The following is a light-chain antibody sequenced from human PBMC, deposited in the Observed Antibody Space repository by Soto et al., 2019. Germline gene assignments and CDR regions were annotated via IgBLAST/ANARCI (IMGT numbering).Light chain of an antibody. J-gene: IGKJ4*01. CDR3: QQYDNLPLT. V-gene: IGKV1-33*01. CDR1: QDISIY. Sequence: DIQMTQSPSSLSASVGDRVTITCQASQDISIYLNWYQQKPGKAPKLLIYDASNLAAGVPSSFSGSGSGTDFTFTISSLQPEDVATYYCQQYDNLPLTFGGGTKVEVK. CDR2: DAS.